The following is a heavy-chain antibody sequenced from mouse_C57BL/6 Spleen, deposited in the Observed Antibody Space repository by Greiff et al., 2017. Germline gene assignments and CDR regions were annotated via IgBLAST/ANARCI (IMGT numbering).Heavy chain of an antibody. CDR1: GYAFSSSW. J-gene: IGHJ2*01. D-gene: IGHD3-2*02. CDR3: ARGGGSGYALDY. CDR2: IYPGDGDT. Sequence: VQLQQSGPELVKPGASVKISCKASGYAFSSSWMNWVKQRPGKGLEWIGRIYPGDGDTNYNGKFKGKATLTAGKSSSTAYMQLSSLTSEDSAVYFCARGGGSGYALDYWGQGTTLTVSS. V-gene: IGHV1-82*01.